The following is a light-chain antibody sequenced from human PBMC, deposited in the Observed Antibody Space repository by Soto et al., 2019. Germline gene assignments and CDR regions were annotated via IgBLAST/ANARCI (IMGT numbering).Light chain of an antibody. Sequence: DIQMTQSPSSLSASIGDNVTMTCQARQDIPNYLNWYQQKAGKPPKLLIFDAFSLEEGVPSWFSGSGSGTDFTLSSTSLRPEDLGTYYCQQAASLPQTFGPGTTVDVK. CDR2: DAF. J-gene: IGKJ3*01. V-gene: IGKV1-33*01. CDR3: QQAASLPQT. CDR1: QDIPNY.